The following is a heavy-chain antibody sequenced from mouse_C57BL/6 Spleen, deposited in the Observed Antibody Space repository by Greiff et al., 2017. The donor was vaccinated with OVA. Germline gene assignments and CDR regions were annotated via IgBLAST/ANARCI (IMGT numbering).Heavy chain of an antibody. Sequence: DVHLVESGGGLVKPGGSLKLSCAASGFTFSSYAMSWVRQTPEKRLEWVATISDGGSYTYYPDNVKGRFTISRDNAKNNLYLQMSHLKSEDTAMYYCARDRNYYGSSSFDYWGQGTTLTVSS. CDR3: ARDRNYYGSSSFDY. CDR1: GFTFSSYA. V-gene: IGHV5-4*01. CDR2: ISDGGSYT. D-gene: IGHD1-1*01. J-gene: IGHJ2*01.